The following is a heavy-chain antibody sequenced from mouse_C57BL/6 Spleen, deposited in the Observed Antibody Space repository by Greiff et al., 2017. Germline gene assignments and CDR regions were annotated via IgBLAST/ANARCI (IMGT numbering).Heavy chain of an antibody. CDR1: GYSFTDYN. V-gene: IGHV1-39*01. D-gene: IGHD1-1*01. J-gene: IGHJ4*01. Sequence: VQLKQPGPELVKPGASVKISCKASGYSFTDYNMNWVKQSNGKSLEWIGVINPNYGTTSYNQKFKGKATLTVDQSSSTAYMQLNSLTSEDSAIYYCARERVTVDYAMDYWGQGTSVTVSS. CDR3: ARERVTVDYAMDY. CDR2: INPNYGTT.